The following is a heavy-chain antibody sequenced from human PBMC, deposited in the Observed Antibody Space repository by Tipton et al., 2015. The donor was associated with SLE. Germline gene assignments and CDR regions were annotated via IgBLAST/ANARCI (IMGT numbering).Heavy chain of an antibody. CDR1: GGSFSGYY. Sequence: TLSLTCAVYGGSFSGYYWGWIRQPPGKGLGWIGEINHSGSTNSNPSLKSRVTISADTSKNQFSLKLSSVTAADTAVYYCARHLDGTYGSHAFDIWGQGTMVTVSS. D-gene: IGHD1-26*01. CDR3: ARHLDGTYGSHAFDI. CDR2: INHSGST. V-gene: IGHV4-34*01. J-gene: IGHJ3*02.